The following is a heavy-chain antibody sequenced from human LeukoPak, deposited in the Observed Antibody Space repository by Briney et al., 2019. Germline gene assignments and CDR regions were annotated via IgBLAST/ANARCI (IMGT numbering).Heavy chain of an antibody. CDR1: GDSISSGDYY. J-gene: IGHJ4*02. Sequence: PSGTLSLTCTVSGDSISSGDYYWSWIRQPPGKGLEWIGYIYYSGTTYYNPSLKSRVTISMDTSKNQFSLRLSSVTAADTAVYYCARASGYKNPFDYWGQGTLVTVSS. CDR3: ARASGYKNPFDY. CDR2: IYYSGTT. D-gene: IGHD1-1*01. V-gene: IGHV4-30-4*01.